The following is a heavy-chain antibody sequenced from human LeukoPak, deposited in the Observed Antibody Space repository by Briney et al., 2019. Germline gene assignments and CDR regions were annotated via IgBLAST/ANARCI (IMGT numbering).Heavy chain of an antibody. CDR1: GFTVSSNY. CDR2: ISGSGGST. CDR3: AKRLLYDFSDY. Sequence: GGSLRLSCAASGFTVSSNYMSWVRQAPGKGLEWVSAISGSGGSTYYADSVKGRFTISRDNSKNTLYLQMNSLRAEDTAVYYCAKRLLYDFSDYWGQGTLVTVSS. J-gene: IGHJ4*02. V-gene: IGHV3-23*01. D-gene: IGHD3-3*01.